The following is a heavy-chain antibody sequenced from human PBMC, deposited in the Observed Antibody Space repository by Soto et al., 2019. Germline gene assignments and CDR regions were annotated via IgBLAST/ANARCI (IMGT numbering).Heavy chain of an antibody. V-gene: IGHV4-31*03. CDR3: ARDKDLEPTVWGY. CDR1: GDSMGSGGHY. D-gene: IGHD7-27*01. J-gene: IGHJ4*02. Sequence: QMQLQESGPGLVKPSQTLSLTCTVSGDSMGSGGHYYNWIRLLPGKGLEWIGYIYYSGATHYNPSLRGRVSISIDTSNNQFSLRLISVTAADTALYFCARDKDLEPTVWGYWGQGTQVTVSS. CDR2: IYYSGAT.